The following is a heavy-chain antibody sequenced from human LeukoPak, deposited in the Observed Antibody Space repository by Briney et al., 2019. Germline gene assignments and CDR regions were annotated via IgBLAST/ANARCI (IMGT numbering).Heavy chain of an antibody. Sequence: GGSLRLSCAASGFTFSSHWMHWVRQAPGKGLVWVSRINGAGSSTSYADSVKGRFTISRDNAKNSLYLQMNSLRAEDTAVYYCARGEGSSTRDYYFVYWGQGTLGHRLL. V-gene: IGHV3-74*01. CDR3: ARGEGSSTRDYYFVY. CDR1: GFTFSSHW. D-gene: IGHD6-6*01. CDR2: INGAGSST. J-gene: IGHJ4*02.